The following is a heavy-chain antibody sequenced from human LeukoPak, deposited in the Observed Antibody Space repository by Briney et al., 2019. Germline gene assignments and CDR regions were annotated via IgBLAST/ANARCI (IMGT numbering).Heavy chain of an antibody. J-gene: IGHJ4*02. D-gene: IGHD3-22*01. CDR3: AREREDSSDY. CDR1: GGTFSSYT. Sequence: GASVKVSCKASGGTFSSYTTSWVRQAPGQGLGWMGRIIPILGIANYAQKFQGRVTITADKSTSTAYMELSSLRSEDTAVYYCAREREDSSDYWGQGTLVTVSS. CDR2: IIPILGIA. V-gene: IGHV1-69*04.